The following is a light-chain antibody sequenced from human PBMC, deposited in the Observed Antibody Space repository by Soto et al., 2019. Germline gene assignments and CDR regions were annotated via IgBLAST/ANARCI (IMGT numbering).Light chain of an antibody. CDR2: DIF. V-gene: IGKV1-39*01. CDR1: QITARS. CDR3: QQSHTFPYT. Sequence: DNQMTQFPSSLSASVGDRVAITCRTSQITARSLNWYHQRPGKAPRLLIYDIFKLQTGVPPRFSGSGSGTTFTLTITSLQPEDCGTYYCQQSHTFPYTFGLGTKLDIK. J-gene: IGKJ2*01.